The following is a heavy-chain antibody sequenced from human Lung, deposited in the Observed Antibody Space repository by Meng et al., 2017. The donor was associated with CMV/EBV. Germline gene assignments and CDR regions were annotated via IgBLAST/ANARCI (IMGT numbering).Heavy chain of an antibody. J-gene: IGHJ4*02. D-gene: IGHD6-19*01. V-gene: IGHV4-4*02. CDR2: IYQSGST. CDR1: GGSIISGNC. Sequence: RLQQSVRGLVQTSRTLTLTCAVAGGSIISGNCWSWVRQPPGKGLEWIGEIYQSGSTNYNPSLKSRVTISVDKSKNQFSLKLSSVTAVDTAVYYCASFPPPGKQWLVTDYWGQGTLVTVSS. CDR3: ASFPPPGKQWLVTDY.